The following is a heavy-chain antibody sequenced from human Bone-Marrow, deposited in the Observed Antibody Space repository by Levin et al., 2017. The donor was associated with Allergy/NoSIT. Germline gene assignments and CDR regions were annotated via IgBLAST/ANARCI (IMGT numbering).Heavy chain of an antibody. CDR2: IYYSGST. D-gene: IGHD3-10*01. CDR1: GGSISSGDYY. J-gene: IGHJ3*02. V-gene: IGHV4-30-4*01. CDR3: ARDPPGAAFDI. Sequence: PSETLSLTCTVSGGSISSGDYYWSWIRQPPGKGLEWIGYIYYSGSTYYNPSLKSRVTISVDTSKNQFSLKLSSVTAADTAVYYCARDPPGAAFDIWGQGTMVTVSS.